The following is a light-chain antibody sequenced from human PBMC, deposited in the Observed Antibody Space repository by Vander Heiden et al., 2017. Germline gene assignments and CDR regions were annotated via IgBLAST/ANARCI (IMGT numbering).Light chain of an antibody. J-gene: IGLJ3*02. Sequence: SVLTPPPSVTVAPGQRVTISCTRGSANIGAGYDVHWYQQRPGTAPKLLIYGNSNRPSGVPDRFSGAKSGTAASLAITGLQAEDEADYYCQSYDSSLSGSVFGGGTKLTVL. CDR1: SANIGAGYD. CDR2: GNS. CDR3: QSYDSSLSGSV. V-gene: IGLV1-40*01.